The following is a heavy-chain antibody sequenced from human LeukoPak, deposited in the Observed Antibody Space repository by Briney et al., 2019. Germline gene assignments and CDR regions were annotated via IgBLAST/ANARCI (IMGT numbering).Heavy chain of an antibody. V-gene: IGHV3-7*01. Sequence: GGSLRLSCAASGFTFSHYWMTWVRQAPGKGLEWVAQINQDGSEEYYMDSVKARFTISRDNAKNSVFLQMNSLRAEDTAVYYCVRDGGVSGYDLLDYWGQGTLVAVSS. CDR2: INQDGSEE. CDR3: VRDGGVSGYDLLDY. D-gene: IGHD5-12*01. CDR1: GFTFSHYW. J-gene: IGHJ4*02.